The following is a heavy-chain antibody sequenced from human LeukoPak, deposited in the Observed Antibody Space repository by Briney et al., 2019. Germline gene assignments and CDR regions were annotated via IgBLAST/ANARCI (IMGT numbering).Heavy chain of an antibody. V-gene: IGHV3-7*02. D-gene: IGHD3-10*01. J-gene: IGHJ6*02. CDR3: AKNGGPHGMDV. Sequence: GGSLRLSCAASGFTFSNIWMSRVRQAPGKGLEWVANIKHDGSETNYVDSVKGRFTISRDNAKNSLHLQMNSLRAEDTAVYYCAKNGGPHGMDVWGQGTTVTVSS. CDR2: IKHDGSET. CDR1: GFTFSNIW.